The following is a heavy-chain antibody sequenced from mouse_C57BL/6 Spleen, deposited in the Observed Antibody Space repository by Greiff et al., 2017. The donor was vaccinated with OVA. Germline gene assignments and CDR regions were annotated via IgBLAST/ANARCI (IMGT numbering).Heavy chain of an antibody. CDR1: GYSITSGYY. CDR2: IRYDGSN. Sequence: EVQLQQSGPGLVKPSQSLSLTCSVTGYSITSGYYWNWIRQFPGNKLEWMGYIRYDGSNNYNPSLQNRISITRDTSKNQFFLKLNSVTTEDTATDYCARDLEAWFAYWGQGTLVTVSA. CDR3: ARDLEAWFAY. V-gene: IGHV3-6*01. J-gene: IGHJ3*01.